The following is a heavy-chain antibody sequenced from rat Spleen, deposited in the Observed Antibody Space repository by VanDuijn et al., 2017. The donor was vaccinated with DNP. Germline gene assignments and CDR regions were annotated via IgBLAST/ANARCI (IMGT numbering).Heavy chain of an antibody. CDR1: GFTFSDYY. CDR3: AREKFGVDY. J-gene: IGHJ2*01. V-gene: IGHV5-25*01. CDR2: ISSDGGDT. D-gene: IGHD4-3*01. Sequence: EVQLVESGGGLVQPGRSLKLSCVASGFTFSDYYMAWVRQAPTKGLEWVASISSDGGDTYYGDSVKGRFTISRDNAKNTLYLQMSNLGSEDTAIYYCAREKFGVDYWGQGVLVTVSS.